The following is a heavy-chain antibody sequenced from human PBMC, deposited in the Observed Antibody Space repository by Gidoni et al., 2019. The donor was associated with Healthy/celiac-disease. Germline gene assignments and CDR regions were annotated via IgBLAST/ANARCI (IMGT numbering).Heavy chain of an antibody. J-gene: IGHJ4*02. CDR2: ISWDGGST. CDR1: GFTFDDYT. D-gene: IGHD6-13*01. CDR3: AKTTGLSIAAPYFDY. V-gene: IGHV3-43*01. Sequence: EVQLVESGGVVVQPGGSLRLSCAASGFTFDDYTMHWVRQAPGKGLEWVSLISWDGGSTYYADSVKGRFTISRDNSKNSLYLQMNSLRTEDTALYYCAKTTGLSIAAPYFDYWGQGTLVTVSS.